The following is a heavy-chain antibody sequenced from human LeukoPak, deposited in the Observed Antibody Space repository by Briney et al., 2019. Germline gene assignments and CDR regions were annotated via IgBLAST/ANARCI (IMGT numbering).Heavy chain of an antibody. J-gene: IGHJ6*02. Sequence: GGSLRLSCAASGFTFSDYYMSWIRQAPGKGLEWVSAISGSGGGTYYADSVKGRFTISRDNSKNTLYLQMNSLRAEDTAIYYCAKVESSGWFTNYYYGMDVWGQGTTVTVSS. CDR2: ISGSGGGT. CDR3: AKVESSGWFTNYYYGMDV. V-gene: IGHV3-23*01. D-gene: IGHD6-19*01. CDR1: GFTFSDYY.